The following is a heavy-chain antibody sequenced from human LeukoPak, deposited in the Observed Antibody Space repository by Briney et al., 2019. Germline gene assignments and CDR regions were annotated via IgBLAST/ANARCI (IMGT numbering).Heavy chain of an antibody. CDR3: GGGLGGYKGGGDY. J-gene: IGHJ4*02. Sequence: GGSLRLSCAASGFTFSSYAMHWVRQAPGKGLEWVAVISYDGTNKYYADSVKGRFTISRDNSKNTLYLQMNSLRAEDTTVYYCGGGLGGYKGGGDYWGQGTLVTVSS. D-gene: IGHD5-24*01. CDR2: ISYDGTNK. V-gene: IGHV3-30-3*01. CDR1: GFTFSSYA.